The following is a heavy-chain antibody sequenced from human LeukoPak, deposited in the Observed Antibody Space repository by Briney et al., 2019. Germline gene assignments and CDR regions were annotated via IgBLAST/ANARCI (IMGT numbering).Heavy chain of an antibody. CDR1: GGSYSGYY. V-gene: IGHV4-34*01. Sequence: SDTLSLTCAIYGGSYSGYYWSWIRQPPGKGLEWIGEIKHSGSTNYKPSLKSRVTISVDTSKNQFSLKLSSVTAADTAVYYCARDRVVRGVRFLYYYYGMDVWGQGTTVTVSS. J-gene: IGHJ6*02. D-gene: IGHD3-10*01. CDR2: IKHSGST. CDR3: ARDRVVRGVRFLYYYYGMDV.